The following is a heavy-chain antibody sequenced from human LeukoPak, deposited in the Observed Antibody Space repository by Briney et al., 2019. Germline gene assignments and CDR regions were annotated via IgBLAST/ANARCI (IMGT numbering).Heavy chain of an antibody. J-gene: IGHJ4*02. V-gene: IGHV3-13*01. CDR2: INTAGDT. CDR1: GFTFSNYD. D-gene: IGHD3-16*01. CDR3: ARENTPVTGGFDY. Sequence: PGGSLRLSCTASGFTFSNYDMHWVRHATGKGLEWVSSINTAGDTFYPGSVKGRFTISRENAKNSLYPQMNSLTAGDTAVYYCARENTPVTGGFDYWGQGILVTVSS.